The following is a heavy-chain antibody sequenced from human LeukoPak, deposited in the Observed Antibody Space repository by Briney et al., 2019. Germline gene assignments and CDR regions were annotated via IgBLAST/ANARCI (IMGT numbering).Heavy chain of an antibody. CDR3: AREDLVDASEEAFDV. Sequence: GGSLGLSCAASGFTLSSYGMHWVRQAPGKGLEWVAVIWYDGSQQWYADSVKGRFTISRDNFKNMLYLQMNSLRVEDTAEYYCAREDLVDASEEAFDVWGQGTMVTVSS. D-gene: IGHD2-2*01. CDR1: GFTLSSYG. J-gene: IGHJ3*01. V-gene: IGHV3-33*01. CDR2: IWYDGSQQ.